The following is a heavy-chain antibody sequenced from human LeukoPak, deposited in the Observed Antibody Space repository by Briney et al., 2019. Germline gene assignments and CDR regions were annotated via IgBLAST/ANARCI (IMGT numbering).Heavy chain of an antibody. D-gene: IGHD3-22*01. CDR1: GYTFTSYG. CDR2: ISAYNGNT. CDR3: AREMDYYDSSTPPSY. V-gene: IGHV1-18*01. J-gene: IGHJ4*02. Sequence: ASVKASCKASGYTFTSYGISWVRQAPGQGLEWMGWISAYNGNTNYAQKLQGRVTMTTDTSTSTAYMELRSLRSDDTAVYYCAREMDYYDSSTPPSYWGQGTLVTVSS.